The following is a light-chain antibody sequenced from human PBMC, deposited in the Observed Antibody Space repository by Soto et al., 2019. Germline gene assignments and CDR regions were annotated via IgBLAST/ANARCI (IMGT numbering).Light chain of an antibody. Sequence: EIVMTQSPATLSVSPGERATLSCRASQSVSSNLAWYQQKPGQAPRLLIYGASTRATGIPARFSGSGSGTAFTLTISRLQSEDFAVYYCQQYNNWPPWTVGQGTKVEIK. CDR2: GAS. J-gene: IGKJ1*01. CDR1: QSVSSN. V-gene: IGKV3-15*01. CDR3: QQYNNWPPWT.